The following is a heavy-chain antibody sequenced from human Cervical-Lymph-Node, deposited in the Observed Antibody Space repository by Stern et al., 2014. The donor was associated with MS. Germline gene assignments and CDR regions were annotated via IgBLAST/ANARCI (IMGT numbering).Heavy chain of an antibody. D-gene: IGHD6-6*01. CDR1: GYTFPSYG. V-gene: IGHV1-18*01. CDR2: ISAYNGNT. J-gene: IGHJ4*02. CDR3: ARTKIAARPTAY. Sequence: VQLVQSGAEVKKPGASVKVSCKASGYTFPSYGISWVRQAPRQGLERKGWISAYNGNTNYAQKLQGRVTMTTDTSTSTAYMELRSLRSDDTAVYSCARTKIAARPTAYWGQGTLVTVSS.